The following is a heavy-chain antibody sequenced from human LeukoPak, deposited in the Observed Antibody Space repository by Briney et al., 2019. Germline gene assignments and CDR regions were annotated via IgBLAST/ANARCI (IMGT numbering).Heavy chain of an antibody. V-gene: IGHV3-20*04. D-gene: IGHD3-3*01. CDR3: ARVKGSGYRNSIDY. J-gene: IGHJ4*02. CDR2: INWNGGST. CDR1: GFTFDDYA. Sequence: GGSLRLSCAASGFTFDDYAMNWVRQAPGKGLEWVSGINWNGGSTYYRDSVKGRFTISRDNAKNSLYLQMNSLRAEDMALYYCARVKGSGYRNSIDYWGQGTLVTVSS.